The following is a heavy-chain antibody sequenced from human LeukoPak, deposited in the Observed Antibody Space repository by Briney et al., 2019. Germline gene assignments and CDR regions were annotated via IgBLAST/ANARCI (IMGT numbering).Heavy chain of an antibody. CDR3: AREGGPQYYYGSGSGKYYYYYMDV. Sequence: SSETLSLTCTVSGGSISSYYWSWIRQPAGKGLEWIGRIYTSGSANYNPSLKSRVTMSVDTSKNQFSLKLSSVTAADTAVYYCAREGGPQYYYGSGSGKYYYYYMDVWGKGTTVTISS. CDR2: IYTSGSA. CDR1: GGSISSYY. J-gene: IGHJ6*03. V-gene: IGHV4-4*07. D-gene: IGHD3-10*01.